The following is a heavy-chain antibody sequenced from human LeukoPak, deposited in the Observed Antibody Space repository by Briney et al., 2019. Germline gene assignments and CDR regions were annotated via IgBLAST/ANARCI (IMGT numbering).Heavy chain of an antibody. V-gene: IGHV1-2*02. Sequence: ASVKVSCKASGYIFSGFYIHWVRQAPGQGLEWMGWINPTSGGTNYAQKFQGRVTMTRDTSISTAYMELSRLRSDDTAVYYCARAPYSSGWYFDYWGQGTLVAVSS. J-gene: IGHJ4*02. D-gene: IGHD6-19*01. CDR1: GYIFSGFY. CDR2: INPTSGGT. CDR3: ARAPYSSGWYFDY.